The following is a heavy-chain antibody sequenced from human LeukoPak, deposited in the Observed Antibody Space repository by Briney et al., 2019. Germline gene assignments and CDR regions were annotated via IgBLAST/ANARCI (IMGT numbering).Heavy chain of an antibody. V-gene: IGHV3-9*01. CDR2: ISWNSGSI. D-gene: IGHD3-16*01. J-gene: IGHJ2*01. CDR1: GFTFDDYA. CDR3: AKKGVPHWYFDL. Sequence: DRSLRLSCAASGFTFDDYAMHWVRQAPGKGLEWVSGISWNSGSIGYADSVKGRFTISRDNAKNSLYLQMNSLRAEDTALYYCAKKGVPHWYFDLWGRGTLVTVSS.